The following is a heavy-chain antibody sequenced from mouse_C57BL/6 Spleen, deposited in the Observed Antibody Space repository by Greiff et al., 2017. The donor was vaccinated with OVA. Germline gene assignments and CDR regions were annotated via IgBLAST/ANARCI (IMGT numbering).Heavy chain of an antibody. CDR1: GFTFSDYY. CDR3: ARDRGYDGYHVFDY. CDR2: INYDGSST. V-gene: IGHV5-16*01. D-gene: IGHD2-3*01. Sequence: DVHLVESEGGLVQPGSSMKLSCTASGFTFSDYYMAWVRQVPEKGLEWVANINYDGSSTYYLDSLKSRFIISRDNAKNILYLQMSSLKSEDTATYYCARDRGYDGYHVFDYWGQGTTLTVSS. J-gene: IGHJ2*01.